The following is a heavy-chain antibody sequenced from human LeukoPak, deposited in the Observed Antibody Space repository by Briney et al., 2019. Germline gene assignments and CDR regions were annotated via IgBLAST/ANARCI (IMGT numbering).Heavy chain of an antibody. J-gene: IGHJ3*02. CDR2: INDDGSIK. V-gene: IGHV3-74*01. Sequence: GGSLRLSCAASGFTFSTSGFTFRIYWMHWVRQAPGKGLEWVPRINDDGSIKDYAESVKGRFTISRDNARNTLYLQMNSLGVDDTAVYYCVRAYSSTWRNAFDIWGRGTTVTVSS. D-gene: IGHD6-13*01. CDR1: GFTFSTSGFTFRIYW. CDR3: VRAYSSTWRNAFDI.